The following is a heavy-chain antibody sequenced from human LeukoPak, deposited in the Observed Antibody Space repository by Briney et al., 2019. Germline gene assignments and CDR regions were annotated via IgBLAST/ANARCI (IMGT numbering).Heavy chain of an antibody. CDR2: IYHSGTT. J-gene: IGHJ4*02. CDR1: GGSISSSSYY. CDR3: ATYYYYGSGSYYTIFDY. Sequence: SETLSLTCTVSGGSISSSSYYWGWIRQPPGKGLEWIGSIYHSGTTYYNPSLKSRVTISVGTSKNQFSLKLSSVTAADTAVYYCATYYYYGSGSYYTIFDYWGQGTLVTVSS. V-gene: IGHV4-39*07. D-gene: IGHD3-10*01.